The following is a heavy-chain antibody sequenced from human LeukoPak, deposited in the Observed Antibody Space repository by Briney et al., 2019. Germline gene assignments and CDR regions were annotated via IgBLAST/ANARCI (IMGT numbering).Heavy chain of an antibody. V-gene: IGHV3-23*01. CDR1: GFTFSSYA. CDR3: AKDPVLNSVVITSFDY. J-gene: IGHJ4*02. D-gene: IGHD3-22*01. CDR2: GSGSGGST. Sequence: PSGTLCLTCAASGFTFSSYAMSWVCQGPGKGLERVSDGSGSGGSTYYADSVKGRFTSSRDNSKNTLYLQMNSLRAEDTAVYYCAKDPVLNSVVITSFDYWGQGTLVTVSS.